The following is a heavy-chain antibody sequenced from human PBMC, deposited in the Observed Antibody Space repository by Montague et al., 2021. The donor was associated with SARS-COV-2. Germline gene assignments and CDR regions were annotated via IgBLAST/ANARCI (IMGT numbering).Heavy chain of an antibody. CDR2: IYYSGST. CDR3: ARSSGYNYDISYYGMDV. J-gene: IGHJ6*02. CDR1: GGSISSSDYY. D-gene: IGHD5-18*01. Sequence: SETLSLTCTVSGGSISSSDYYWGWIRQPPGKGLEWIGTIYYSGSTYYSPSLKSRVTLSVDTSKNQFSLELTSLTAADTAVYYCARSSGYNYDISYYGMDVWGQGTTVTVSS. V-gene: IGHV4-39*01.